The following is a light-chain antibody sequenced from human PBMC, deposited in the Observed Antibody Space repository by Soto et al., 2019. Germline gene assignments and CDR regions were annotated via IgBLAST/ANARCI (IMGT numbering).Light chain of an antibody. CDR3: QTWGTGFVI. V-gene: IGLV4-69*01. Sequence: QLVLTQSPSASASLGASVKLTCTLSSGHSSYAIAWHQQQPEKGPRYLMTLNSDGIHTKGNGIPDRFSGSSSGAGRYLTISSLQSEDEADYYCQTWGTGFVIFGGGTKLTVL. CDR1: SGHSSYA. CDR2: LNSDGIH. J-gene: IGLJ2*01.